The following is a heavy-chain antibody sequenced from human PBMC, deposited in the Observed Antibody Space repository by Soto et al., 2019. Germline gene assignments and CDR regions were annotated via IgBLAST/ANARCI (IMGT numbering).Heavy chain of an antibody. CDR2: ISVSGGST. J-gene: IGHJ6*02. D-gene: IGHD3-3*02. CDR1: LSTYA. Sequence: PGGSLRLSSGVSLSTYAITWVRQAPGKGLEWVAGISVSGGSTNYAVSVKARITISRANDKNPVYLQINSRRAEDTAAYYCAKGEHFLGGYIYGMDVWGQGTTVTVSS. V-gene: IGHV3-23*01. CDR3: AKGEHFLGGYIYGMDV.